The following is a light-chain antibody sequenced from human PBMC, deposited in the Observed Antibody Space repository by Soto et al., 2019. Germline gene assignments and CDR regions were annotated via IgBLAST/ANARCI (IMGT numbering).Light chain of an antibody. CDR2: GAS. Sequence: EVVMTPSPATLSVSPGERATLSCRARQSVSSNLAWYQQKPGQAPRLLIYGASSRATGIPDRFSGSGSGTDFTLTISRLEPEDFAVYYCQQYGSSPKLTFGGGTKVDIK. CDR1: QSVSSN. CDR3: QQYGSSPKLT. V-gene: IGKV3-20*01. J-gene: IGKJ4*01.